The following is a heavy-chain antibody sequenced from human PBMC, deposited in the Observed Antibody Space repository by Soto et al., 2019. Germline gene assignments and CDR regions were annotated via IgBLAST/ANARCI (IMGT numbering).Heavy chain of an antibody. CDR3: ARGMDRAQFAY. CDR2: INHSGST. J-gene: IGHJ4*02. V-gene: IGHV4-34*01. CDR1: GGSFSGYY. D-gene: IGHD5-18*01. Sequence: QVQLQQWGAGLLKPSETLSLTCAVYGGSFSGYYWSWIRQPPGKGLEWIGGINHSGSTTYNPSLNSRVTISVDMSKNQFSLKLISVKAADTAVYYCARGMDRAQFAYWGQGTLVTVSS.